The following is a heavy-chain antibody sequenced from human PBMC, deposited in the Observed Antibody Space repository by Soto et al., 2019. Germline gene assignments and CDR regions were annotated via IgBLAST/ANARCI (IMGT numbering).Heavy chain of an antibody. V-gene: IGHV3-48*01. Sequence: EVQLVESGGGLVQPGGSLRLSCAASGFTFSSYDMNWVRQAPGKGLEWVSYISRSSSTIYHADSVKGRFAISRDSAKNSLYLQMNGLRAEDTAVYYCVKFYAAIYYYGMDVWGQGTTVIVSS. CDR3: VKFYAAIYYYGMDV. CDR2: ISRSSSTI. CDR1: GFTFSSYD. D-gene: IGHD2-2*01. J-gene: IGHJ6*02.